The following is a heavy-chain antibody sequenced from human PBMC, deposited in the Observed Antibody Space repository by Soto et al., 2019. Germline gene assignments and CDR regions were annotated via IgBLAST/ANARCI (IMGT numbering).Heavy chain of an antibody. J-gene: IGHJ4*02. V-gene: IGHV3-7*01. CDR3: SRSLNS. CDR2: INQDGSEK. CDR1: GFTFSTYW. Sequence: GGSLRLSCAASGFTFSTYWMDWVRQTPGKGLEWVADINQDGSEKNYVDSVKGRFTISRDNAKNSLYLQMSSLTAEDSALYYCSRSLNSWGQGTLVTVSS.